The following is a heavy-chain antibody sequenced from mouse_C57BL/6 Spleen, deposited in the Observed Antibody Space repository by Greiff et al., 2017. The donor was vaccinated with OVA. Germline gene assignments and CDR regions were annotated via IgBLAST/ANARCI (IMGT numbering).Heavy chain of an antibody. D-gene: IGHD2-5*01. J-gene: IGHJ2*01. CDR1: GFSFNTYA. Sequence: EVKLMESGGGLVQPKGSLKLSCAASGFSFNTYAMNWVRQAPGKGLEWVARIRSKSNNYATYYADSVKDRFTISRDDSESMLYLQMNNLKTEDTAMYYCVRHRSNYNYFDYWGQGTTLTVSS. CDR3: VRHRSNYNYFDY. CDR2: IRSKSNNYAT. V-gene: IGHV10-1*01.